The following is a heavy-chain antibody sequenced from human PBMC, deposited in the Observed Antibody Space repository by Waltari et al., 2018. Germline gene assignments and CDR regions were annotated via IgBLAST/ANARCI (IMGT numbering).Heavy chain of an antibody. V-gene: IGHV3-49*04. D-gene: IGHD4-4*01. CDR1: GFTFGDYA. CDR3: TREARGYSNPGGGFDP. CDR2: IRSKAYGGTT. Sequence: EVQLVESGGGLVQPGRSLRLSCTASGFTFGDYAMSWVRQAPGKGLEWVGFIRSKAYGGTTEYAASVKGRFTISRDDSKSIAYLQMNSLKTEDTAVYYCTREARGYSNPGGGFDPWGQGTLVTVSS. J-gene: IGHJ5*02.